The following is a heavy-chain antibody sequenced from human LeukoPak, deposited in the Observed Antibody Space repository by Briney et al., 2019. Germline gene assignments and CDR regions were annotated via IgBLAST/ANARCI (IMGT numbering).Heavy chain of an antibody. D-gene: IGHD1-14*01. CDR3: TRRNSLYDAFDI. CDR1: GGSIVASDW. Sequence: SETLSLTCSVSGGSIVASDWWTWVRQIPGKGPEWIGEVFHTGSRNYSPSLKGRVTVSIDKDKSQFYLQLSSVTAADTGVYFCTRRNSLYDAFDIWGQGRLIAVSS. J-gene: IGHJ3*02. V-gene: IGHV4-4*02. CDR2: VFHTGSR.